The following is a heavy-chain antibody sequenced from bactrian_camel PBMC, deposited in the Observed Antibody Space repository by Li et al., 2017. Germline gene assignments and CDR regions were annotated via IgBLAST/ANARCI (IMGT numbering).Heavy chain of an antibody. J-gene: IGHJ4*01. CDR3: AANLHQSCRTSGSNY. V-gene: IGHV3S53*01. D-gene: IGHD3*01. CDR2: SNTDGIR. CDR1: GYQPPLYC. Sequence: HVQLVESGGASVQAGGSLRLSCTASGYQPPLYCMAWFRQAPGQEREWVASSNTDGIRTYTDSVQGRFAISRDNAKNTVYLQMNYLKPGDTAKYYCAANLHQSCRTSGSNYWGQGTQVTVS.